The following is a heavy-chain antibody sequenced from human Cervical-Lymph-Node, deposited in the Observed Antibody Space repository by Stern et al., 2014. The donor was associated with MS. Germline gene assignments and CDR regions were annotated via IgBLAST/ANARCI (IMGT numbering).Heavy chain of an antibody. V-gene: IGHV1-69*06. Sequence: VQLVESGAEVKKPGSSVKLSCKPSGGISWVRQAPGQGLEWMGGVIPFVGTPNYAQKFQGRVTIIADTSANTTYLHLSRLTSADTAVYYCARGSGDNWFGPWGQGTLVTVSS. CDR2: VIPFVGTP. CDR1: GG. CDR3: ARGSGDNWFGP. J-gene: IGHJ5*02. D-gene: IGHD3-10*01.